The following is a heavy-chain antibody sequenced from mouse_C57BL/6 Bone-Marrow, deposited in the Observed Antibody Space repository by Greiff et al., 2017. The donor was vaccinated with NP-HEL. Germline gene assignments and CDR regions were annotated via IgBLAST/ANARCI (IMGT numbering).Heavy chain of an antibody. CDR1: GYTFTSYG. D-gene: IGHD2-10*02. J-gene: IGHJ3*01. CDR3: ARGRYGNYLAWFAY. Sequence: LQESGAELARPGASVKLSCKASGYTFTSYGISWVKQRTGQGLEWIGEIYPRSGNTYYNEKFKGKATLTADKSSSTAYMELRSLTSEDSAVYFCARGRYGNYLAWFAYWGQGTLVTVSA. V-gene: IGHV1-81*01. CDR2: IYPRSGNT.